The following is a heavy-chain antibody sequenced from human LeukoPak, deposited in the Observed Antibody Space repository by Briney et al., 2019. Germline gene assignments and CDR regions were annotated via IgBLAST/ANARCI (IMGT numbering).Heavy chain of an antibody. CDR3: ARHNGQYYYYYEMDV. J-gene: IGHJ6*02. D-gene: IGHD2-8*01. CDR2: FYYSGST. CDR1: GGSISSSSYY. Sequence: SETLSLTCTVSGGSISSSSYYWGWIRQPPGKGLEWIGSFYYSGSTYYNPSLKSRVTISVDTSKNQFSLKLSSVTAADTAVYYCARHNGQYYYYYEMDVWGHGTTVTVSS. V-gene: IGHV4-39*01.